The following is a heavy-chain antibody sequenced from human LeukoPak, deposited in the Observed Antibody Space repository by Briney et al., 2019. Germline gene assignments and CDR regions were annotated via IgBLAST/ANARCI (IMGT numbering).Heavy chain of an antibody. D-gene: IGHD3-22*01. CDR3: ARAGYDSSGYYSY. J-gene: IGHJ4*02. CDR1: GYTFTSYD. V-gene: IGHV1-8*01. CDR2: MNPNSGNT. Sequence: ASVKVSCKASGYTFTSYDINWVRQATGQGLEWMGWMNPNSGNTGYAQKFQGRVTMTRNTSISTAYMELCSLRCEDTAVYYCARAGYDSSGYYSYWGQGTLVTVSS.